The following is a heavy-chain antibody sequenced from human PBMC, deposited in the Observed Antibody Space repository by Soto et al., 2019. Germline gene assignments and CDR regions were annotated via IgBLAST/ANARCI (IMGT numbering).Heavy chain of an antibody. CDR1: EFTFSKYG. CDR3: ARDDEYTGNGMDV. J-gene: IGHJ6*02. Sequence: QVKLVESGGGVVQPGRSLRLSCAASEFTFSKYGMHWVHQAPGKGLEWVAVILNDGSNRFHADSVKDRFTISRDNSKNTLYLQINSLRAEDTAVYYCARDDEYTGNGMDVWGQGTTVTVS. D-gene: IGHD6-6*01. CDR2: ILNDGSNR. V-gene: IGHV3-33*01.